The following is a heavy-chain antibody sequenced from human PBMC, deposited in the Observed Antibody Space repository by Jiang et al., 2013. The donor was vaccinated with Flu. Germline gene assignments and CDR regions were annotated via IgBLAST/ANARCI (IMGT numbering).Heavy chain of an antibody. CDR3: ARERSHRFDY. Sequence: DSVKGRFTISRDNSKNTLYLQMNSLRAEDTAVYYCARERSHRFDYWGQGTLVTVSS. J-gene: IGHJ4*02. D-gene: IGHD2-15*01. V-gene: IGHV3-30*01.